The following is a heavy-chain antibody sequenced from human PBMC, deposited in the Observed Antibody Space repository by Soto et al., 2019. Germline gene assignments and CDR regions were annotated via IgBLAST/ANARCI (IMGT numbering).Heavy chain of an antibody. D-gene: IGHD3-22*01. V-gene: IGHV4-39*01. J-gene: IGHJ5*02. CDR1: GGSISSSSYY. CDR2: IYYSGST. Sequence: SETLSLTCTVSGGSISSSSYYWGWIRQPPGKGLEWIGSIYYSGSTYYNPSLKSRVTISVDTSKNQSSLKLSSVTAADTAVYYCARSYDSSGYYNWFDPWGQGTLVTVSS. CDR3: ARSYDSSGYYNWFDP.